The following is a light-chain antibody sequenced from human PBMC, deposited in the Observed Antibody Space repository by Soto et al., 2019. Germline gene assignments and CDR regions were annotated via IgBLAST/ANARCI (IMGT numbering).Light chain of an antibody. CDR2: GNS. CDR3: QSYDSSLSGWV. Sequence: QSVLTQPPSVSGAPGQRVTISCTWSSSNIGAGYDVKWYQQLPGTAPKLLIYGNSNRPSGVPDRFSGSKSGTSASLAITGLQAEDEADYYCQSYDSSLSGWVFGGGTQVTVL. V-gene: IGLV1-40*01. J-gene: IGLJ3*02. CDR1: SSNIGAGYD.